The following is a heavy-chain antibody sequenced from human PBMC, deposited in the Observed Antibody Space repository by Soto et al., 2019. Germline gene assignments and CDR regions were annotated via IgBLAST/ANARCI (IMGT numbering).Heavy chain of an antibody. V-gene: IGHV1-69*02. J-gene: IGHJ4*02. Sequence: QVQLVQSGAEVKKPGSSVKVSCKASGGTFSSYTISWVRQAPGQGLEWMGRIIPILGIANYAQKCQGRVTITADKSTSTAYMELSSLRSEDTAVYYCEIAAAGIDYWGQGTLVTVSS. CDR2: IIPILGIA. D-gene: IGHD6-13*01. CDR1: GGTFSSYT. CDR3: EIAAAGIDY.